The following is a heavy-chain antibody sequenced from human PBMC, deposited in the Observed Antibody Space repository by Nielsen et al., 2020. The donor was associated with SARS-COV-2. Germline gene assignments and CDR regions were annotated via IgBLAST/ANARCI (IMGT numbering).Heavy chain of an antibody. Sequence: GESLKISCAASAFPFSNYAVHWVRQAPGKGLEWVAVISSDGREKYYADSVRGRFSISRDTSKNTVYLQMNSVRADDTGVYYCANFWDWGRGTLVTVSS. CDR1: AFPFSNYA. V-gene: IGHV3-30*04. D-gene: IGHD3-3*01. CDR2: ISSDGREK. J-gene: IGHJ4*02. CDR3: ANFWD.